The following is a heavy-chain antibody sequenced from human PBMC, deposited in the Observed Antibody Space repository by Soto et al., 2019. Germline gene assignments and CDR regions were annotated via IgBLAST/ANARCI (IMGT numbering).Heavy chain of an antibody. CDR2: IYSGGST. CDR1: GFTVSSNY. V-gene: IGHV3-66*01. Sequence: PGGSLRLSCAASGFTVSSNYMSWVRQAPGKGLEWVSVIYSGGSTYYADSVKGRFTISRDNSKNTLYLQMNSLRAEDTAVYYCARGYCSGGSCYSALDYWGQGTLVTVSS. D-gene: IGHD2-15*01. J-gene: IGHJ4*02. CDR3: ARGYCSGGSCYSALDY.